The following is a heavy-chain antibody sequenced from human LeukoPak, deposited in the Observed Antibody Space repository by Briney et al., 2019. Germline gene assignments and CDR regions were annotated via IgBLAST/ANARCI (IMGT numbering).Heavy chain of an antibody. CDR3: GRDPNGDYVGAFDF. CDR2: IRGGGGGT. D-gene: IGHD4-17*01. Sequence: GGSLRLSCEASGFTFSNYAMTWVRLAPGKGLEGVSSIRGGGGGTTYADSVKGRFTMSRDNSKNTLYLRMNSLRAEDTAVYYCGRDPNGDYVGAFDFWGQGTLVTVSS. J-gene: IGHJ3*01. V-gene: IGHV3-23*01. CDR1: GFTFSNYA.